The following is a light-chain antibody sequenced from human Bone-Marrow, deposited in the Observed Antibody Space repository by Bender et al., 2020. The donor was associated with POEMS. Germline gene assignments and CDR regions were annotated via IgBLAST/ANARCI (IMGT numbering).Light chain of an antibody. CDR1: RSDIGTYNR. J-gene: IGLJ2*01. CDR3: CSYGPAWL. Sequence: QSALTQPPYVSGSPGQSVTISCTGTRSDIGTYNRVSWYQQSPGTVPKLLIFEVSNRPSGVPNRFSGSKSDNTASLTISGLQAEDEAHYHCCSYGPAWLFGGGTKLTV. CDR2: EVS. V-gene: IGLV2-18*02.